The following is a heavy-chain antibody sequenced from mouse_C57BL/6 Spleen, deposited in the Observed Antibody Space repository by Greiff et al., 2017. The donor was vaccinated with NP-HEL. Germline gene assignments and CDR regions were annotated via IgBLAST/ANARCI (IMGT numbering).Heavy chain of an antibody. V-gene: IGHV1-7*01. CDR2: INPSSGYT. CDR1: GYTFTSYW. CDR3: ARKGYGSSYHAMDY. J-gene: IGHJ4*01. D-gene: IGHD1-1*01. Sequence: VQLQQSGAELAKPGASVKLSCKASGYTFTSYWMHWVKQRPGQGLEWIGYINPSSGYTKYNQKFKDKATLTADQSSSTAYMQLSSLTYEDSAVYYCARKGYGSSYHAMDYWGQGTSVTVSS.